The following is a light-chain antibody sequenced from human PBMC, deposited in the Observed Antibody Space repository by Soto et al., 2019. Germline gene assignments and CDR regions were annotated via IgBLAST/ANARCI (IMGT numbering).Light chain of an antibody. CDR2: SAS. CDR3: QQYGTSRVT. J-gene: IGKJ3*01. Sequence: EVVLTQSPGTLSLSPGERATLSCRASQSINSNLAWYQHKPGQAPRLLIYSASSRAAGIPDRFSGSGSRTDFTLTISRLDPEDFAVYYCQQYGTSRVTFGPGTKVDIK. V-gene: IGKV3-20*01. CDR1: QSINSN.